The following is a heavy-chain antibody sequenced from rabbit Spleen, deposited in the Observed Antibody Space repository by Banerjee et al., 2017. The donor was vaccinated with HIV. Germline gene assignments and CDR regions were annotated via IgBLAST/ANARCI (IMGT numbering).Heavy chain of an antibody. CDR1: GFSISSYY. Sequence: QLAESEGGLVQPGGSLTLTCTASGFSISSYYMNWVRQAQGKGLEWIGYIDPVFGIAVYASWVNGRFTISSHNAQNTLYLQLNSLTAADTATYFCVRGPPYAGYAGYGYVYLNLWGPGTLVT. CDR2: IDPVFGIA. D-gene: IGHD6-1*01. V-gene: IGHV1S7*01. CDR3: VRGPPYAGYAGYGYVYLNL. J-gene: IGHJ4*01.